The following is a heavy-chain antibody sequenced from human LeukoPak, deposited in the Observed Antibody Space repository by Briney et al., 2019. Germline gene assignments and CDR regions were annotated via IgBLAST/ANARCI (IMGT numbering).Heavy chain of an antibody. V-gene: IGHV4-39*07. J-gene: IGHJ4*02. CDR1: GGSISSSSYY. CDR2: IYYSGST. Sequence: SETLSLTCTVSGGSISSSSYYWAWLRQPPGTGLEWLGSIYYSGSTYYNPSLKTRVTMSVDTSKNQLSLKLSSVTAADTAVYYCARLGDSGSSNWRFAYWGQGTLVTVSS. CDR3: ARLGDSGSSNWRFAY. D-gene: IGHD6-13*01.